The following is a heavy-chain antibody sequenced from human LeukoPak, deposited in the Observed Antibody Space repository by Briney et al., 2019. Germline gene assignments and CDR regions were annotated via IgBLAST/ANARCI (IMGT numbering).Heavy chain of an antibody. CDR1: GYTFTGYY. CDR3: ARENPAARRGVYYYYMDV. V-gene: IGHV1-2*02. Sequence: GASVKVSCKASGYTFTGYYMHWVRQAPGQGLEWMGWINPNSGGTNYAQKLQGRVTMTTDTSTSTAYMELRSLRSDDTAVYYCARENPAARRGVYYYYMDVWGKGTTVTVSS. D-gene: IGHD6-6*01. J-gene: IGHJ6*03. CDR2: INPNSGGT.